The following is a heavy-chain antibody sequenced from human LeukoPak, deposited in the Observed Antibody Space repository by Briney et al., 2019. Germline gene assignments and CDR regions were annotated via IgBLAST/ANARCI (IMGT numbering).Heavy chain of an antibody. CDR2: ISSSSSYI. Sequence: GGSLRLSCAASGSTFSSYSMNWVRQAPGKGLEWVSSISSSSSYIYYADSVKGRFTISRDNAKNSLYLQMNSLRAEDTAVYYCARSLWFGESGYFDYWGQGTLVTVSS. V-gene: IGHV3-21*01. J-gene: IGHJ4*02. CDR3: ARSLWFGESGYFDY. CDR1: GSTFSSYS. D-gene: IGHD3-10*01.